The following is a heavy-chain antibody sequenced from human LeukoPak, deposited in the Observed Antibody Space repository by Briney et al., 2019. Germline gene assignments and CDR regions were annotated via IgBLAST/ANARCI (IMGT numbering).Heavy chain of an antibody. CDR2: IYYSGST. V-gene: IGHV4-39*01. CDR3: ARLSLAPLYYFDY. Sequence: KPSETLSLTCTVSGGSISSSSYYWGWIRQPPGKGLEWIGSIYYSGSTYYNPSLKSRVTISVDTSKNRFSLKLSSVTAADTAVYYCARLSLAPLYYFDYWGQGTLVTVSS. CDR1: GGSISSSSYY. J-gene: IGHJ4*02.